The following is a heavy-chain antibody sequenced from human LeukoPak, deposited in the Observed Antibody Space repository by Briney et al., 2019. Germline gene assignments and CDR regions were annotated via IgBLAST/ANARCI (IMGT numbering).Heavy chain of an antibody. V-gene: IGHV3-48*01. D-gene: IGHD6-13*01. Sequence: GGSLRLSCAASGFPFSTYSMSWVRQAPGKGLEWVSYISSISSIIYYADSVKGRFTISRDNARSSLYLQMNSLRAEDTAVYYCARSRPGTEAGQPNFDYWDQGTLVTVSS. CDR3: ARSRPGTEAGQPNFDY. CDR1: GFPFSTYS. J-gene: IGHJ4*02. CDR2: ISSISSII.